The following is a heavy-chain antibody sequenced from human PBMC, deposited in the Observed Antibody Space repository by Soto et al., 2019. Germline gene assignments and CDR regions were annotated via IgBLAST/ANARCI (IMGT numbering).Heavy chain of an antibody. J-gene: IGHJ4*02. CDR2: IYYSGST. Sequence: PSETLSLTCTVSGGSISSSSYYWGWIRQPPGKGLEWIGSIYYSGSTYYNPSLKSRVTISVDTSKNQFSLKLSSVTAADTAVYYCANTIFGVVITHPREYWGQGTLVTVSS. D-gene: IGHD3-3*01. V-gene: IGHV4-39*01. CDR3: ANTIFGVVITHPREY. CDR1: GGSISSSSYY.